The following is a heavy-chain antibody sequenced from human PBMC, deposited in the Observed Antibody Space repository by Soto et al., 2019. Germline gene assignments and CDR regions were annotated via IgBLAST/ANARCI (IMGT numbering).Heavy chain of an antibody. Sequence: EVQLVESGGGLVKPGGSLRLSCTASGFPFSSYSMNWVRRAPGEGLEWVSSISSSGTYLYYADSVRGRFTVSRDNARDSMYMQMNFLRAEDTAVYYCAREPRKFSCDAPEAAIWGQGTLVTVSS. V-gene: IGHV3-21*06. CDR3: AREPRKFSCDAPEAAI. CDR1: GFPFSSYS. CDR2: ISSSGTYL. J-gene: IGHJ4*02. D-gene: IGHD6-19*01.